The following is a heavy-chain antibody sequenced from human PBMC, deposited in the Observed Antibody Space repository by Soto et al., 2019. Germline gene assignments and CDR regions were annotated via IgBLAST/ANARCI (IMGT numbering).Heavy chain of an antibody. J-gene: IGHJ4*02. D-gene: IGHD6-13*01. V-gene: IGHV3-7*05. CDR3: ARDLSFLGSSWYYFDY. CDR1: GFTFSSYW. Sequence: GGSLRLSCAASGFTFSSYWMSWVRQAPGKGLEWVANIKQDGSEKYYVDSVKGRFTISRDNAKNSLYLQMNSLRAEDTAVYYCARDLSFLGSSWYYFDYWGQGTLVTVSS. CDR2: IKQDGSEK.